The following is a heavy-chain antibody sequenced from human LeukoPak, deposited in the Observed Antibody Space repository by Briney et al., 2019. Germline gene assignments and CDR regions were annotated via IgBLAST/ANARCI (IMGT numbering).Heavy chain of an antibody. Sequence: GGSLRLSCAASGFSFSTYWMTWVRQAPGKGLEWVANINQDGSEKYYVDSVKGRFSISRDNAKNSLYLQMNSLRVEDTAVYYCAGGFSSYNWGQGTLVTVSS. CDR1: GFSFSTYW. CDR3: AGGFSSYN. CDR2: INQDGSEK. D-gene: IGHD6-19*01. J-gene: IGHJ1*01. V-gene: IGHV3-7*01.